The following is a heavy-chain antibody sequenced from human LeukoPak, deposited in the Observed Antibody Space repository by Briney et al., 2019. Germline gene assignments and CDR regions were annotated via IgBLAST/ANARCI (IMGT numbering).Heavy chain of an antibody. J-gene: IGHJ4*02. CDR2: ISGSGYTI. D-gene: IGHD5-12*01. CDR3: ARSTGYGGYAY. V-gene: IGHV3-48*01. Sequence: PGGSLRPSCAASGFTFSSYSMNWVRQAPGKGLEWVSYISGSGYTIYYAASVKGRFTISRDNAKNSLYLQMNSLRAEDTAVYYCARSTGYGGYAYWGQGTLVTVSS. CDR1: GFTFSSYS.